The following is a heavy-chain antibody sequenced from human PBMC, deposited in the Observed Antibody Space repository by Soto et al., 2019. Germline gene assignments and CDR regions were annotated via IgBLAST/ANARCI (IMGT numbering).Heavy chain of an antibody. Sequence: EVQVLESGGGLAQPGRSLRLSCAVSGLSFSSYAMTWVRQSPGKGLEWVSSISRSGNSTYSADSVRGRFTISRDNSKNTLYLKMNSLRAEETAVYYCAKDAKILVWVSTSYYLAFGGQGTLVTVSS. V-gene: IGHV3-23*01. CDR3: AKDAKILVWVSTSYYLAF. CDR2: ISRSGNST. CDR1: GLSFSSYA. J-gene: IGHJ4*02. D-gene: IGHD6-13*01.